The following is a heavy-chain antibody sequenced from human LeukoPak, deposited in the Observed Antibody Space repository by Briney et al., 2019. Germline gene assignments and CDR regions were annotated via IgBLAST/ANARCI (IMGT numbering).Heavy chain of an antibody. CDR3: LYYCDSSGYYLPDH. CDR2: IRSKAYGGTT. D-gene: IGHD3-22*01. J-gene: IGHJ4*02. V-gene: IGHV3-49*04. CDR1: GLTFGEYA. Sequence: GGSLRLSCTASGLTFGEYAMSWVRQAPGKGLEWVGVIRSKAYGGTTEYAASVKGRFTISRDDSKSIAYLQMNSLKSEDTAVYHCLYYCDSSGYYLPDHWGQGTLVTVSS.